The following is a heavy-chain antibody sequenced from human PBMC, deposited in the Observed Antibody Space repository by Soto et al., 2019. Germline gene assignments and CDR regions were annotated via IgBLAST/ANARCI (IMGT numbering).Heavy chain of an antibody. CDR3: ARVPQWLVPNYYYGMDV. D-gene: IGHD6-19*01. Sequence: GGSLRLSCAASGFTFSSYAMHWVRQAPGKGLEWVAVISYDGSNKYYADSVKGRFTISRDNSKNTLYLQMNSLRAEDTAVYYCARVPQWLVPNYYYGMDVWGQGTTVTVSS. J-gene: IGHJ6*02. CDR1: GFTFSSYA. CDR2: ISYDGSNK. V-gene: IGHV3-30-3*01.